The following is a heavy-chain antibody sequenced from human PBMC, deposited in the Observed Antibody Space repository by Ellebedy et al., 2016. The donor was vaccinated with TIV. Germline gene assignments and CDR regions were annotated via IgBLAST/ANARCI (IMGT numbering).Heavy chain of an antibody. Sequence: GGSLRLXXAASGFTFSSYAMHWVRQAPGKGLEWVAVISYDGSNKYYADSVKGRFTISRDNSKNTLYLQMNSLRAEDTAVYYCARTPITMVRGVIKGYFDYWGQGTLVTVSS. D-gene: IGHD3-10*01. CDR1: GFTFSSYA. V-gene: IGHV3-30-3*01. J-gene: IGHJ4*02. CDR2: ISYDGSNK. CDR3: ARTPITMVRGVIKGYFDY.